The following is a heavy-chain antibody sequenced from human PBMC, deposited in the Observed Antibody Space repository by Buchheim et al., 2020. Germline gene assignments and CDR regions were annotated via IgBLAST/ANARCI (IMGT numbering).Heavy chain of an antibody. Sequence: EVQLLESGGGLVQPGGSLRLSCVASGFTFSSYAMSWVRQAPGKGLEWVSGISGSGGSTYYADSVKGRFTISSDNSNNPLYLQMNSLRAGDTAVYYCAKDQSSSWYSLFDYWGQGTL. J-gene: IGHJ4*02. V-gene: IGHV3-23*01. CDR1: GFTFSSYA. D-gene: IGHD6-13*01. CDR2: ISGSGGST. CDR3: AKDQSSSWYSLFDY.